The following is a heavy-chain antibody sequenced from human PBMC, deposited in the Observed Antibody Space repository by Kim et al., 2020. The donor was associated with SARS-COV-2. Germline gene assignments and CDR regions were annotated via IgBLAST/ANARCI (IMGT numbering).Heavy chain of an antibody. J-gene: IGHJ4*02. V-gene: IGHV1-46*01. CDR3: AREVVLAAAGIQVLGYFDY. D-gene: IGHD6-13*01. Sequence: GRVTMTRDTSTSTVYMEMSSLRSEDTAVYYCAREVVLAAAGIQVLGYFDYWGQGTLVTVSS.